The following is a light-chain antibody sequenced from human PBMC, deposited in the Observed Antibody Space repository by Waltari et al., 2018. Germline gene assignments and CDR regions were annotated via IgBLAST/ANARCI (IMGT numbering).Light chain of an antibody. Sequence: QSALTQPAPVSGSPGKSITISCTGTGSDVGSSVYVSWFQQHPGKGPKPIIFYVANRPSGVSSRFSGSKSGNTASLTISGLQAEDEADYYCSSYTSSGTVIFGGGTKLTVL. V-gene: IGLV2-14*03. CDR1: GSDVGSSVY. CDR2: YVA. J-gene: IGLJ2*01. CDR3: SSYTSSGTVI.